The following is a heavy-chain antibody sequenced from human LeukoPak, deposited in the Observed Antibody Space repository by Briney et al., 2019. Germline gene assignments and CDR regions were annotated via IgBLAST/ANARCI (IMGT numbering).Heavy chain of an antibody. CDR2: IYYSGST. V-gene: IGHV4-59*01. J-gene: IGHJ4*02. CDR1: GVSISSYY. CDR3: ARESAGTTAFDY. Sequence: PSETLSLTCTVSGVSISSYYWSWIRQPPGKGLEWIGYIYYSGSTNYNPSLKSRVTISVDTSKNQFSLKLSSVTAADTAVYYCARESAGTTAFDYWGQGTLVTVSS. D-gene: IGHD1-1*01.